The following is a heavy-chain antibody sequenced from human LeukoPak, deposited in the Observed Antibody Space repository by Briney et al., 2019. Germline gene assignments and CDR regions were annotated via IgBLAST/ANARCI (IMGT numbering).Heavy chain of an antibody. V-gene: IGHV4-61*02. CDR1: GGSISSGSYY. Sequence: SETLSLTCTVSGGSISSGSYYWSWIRQPAGKGLDWIGRIYTSGSTNYNPSLKSRVTISVDTSKNQFSLKLSSVTAADAAVYYCARDQEAYCSSTSCYEYYYYMDVWGKGTTVTISS. CDR2: IYTSGST. CDR3: ARDQEAYCSSTSCYEYYYYMDV. J-gene: IGHJ6*03. D-gene: IGHD2-2*01.